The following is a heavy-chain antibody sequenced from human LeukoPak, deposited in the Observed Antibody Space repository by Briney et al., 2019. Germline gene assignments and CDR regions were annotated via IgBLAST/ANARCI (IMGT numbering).Heavy chain of an antibody. V-gene: IGHV4-59*08. Sequence: SETLSLTCTVSGASITRYFWNWIRQPPGKGLEWIGYISYSGSTNYNPSLKSRVTISLDTSKNQFALKLSSVTAADTAVYYCARSIIGTRSKFDYWGQGTLVTVSS. D-gene: IGHD1/OR15-1a*01. CDR2: ISYSGST. CDR3: ARSIIGTRSKFDY. CDR1: GASITRYF. J-gene: IGHJ4*02.